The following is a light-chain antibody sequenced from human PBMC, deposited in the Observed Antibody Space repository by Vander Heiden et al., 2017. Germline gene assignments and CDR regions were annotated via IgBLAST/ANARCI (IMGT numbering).Light chain of an antibody. CDR2: GAS. V-gene: IGKV1-12*01. CDR3: QQAHTFPRT. CDR1: QGINGW. Sequence: DIQMTQSPPSVSASVGERVTITCRASQGINGWLAWYQQRPGKAPQLLIYGASSLHTGVPSRFRGSGFGTEYTLTISSLQPEDFGTYFCQQAHTFPRTFGGGTRVEIK. J-gene: IGKJ4*02.